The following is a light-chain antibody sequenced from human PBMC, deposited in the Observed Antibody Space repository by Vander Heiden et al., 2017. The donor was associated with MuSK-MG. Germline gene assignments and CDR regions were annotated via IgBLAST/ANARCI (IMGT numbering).Light chain of an antibody. J-gene: IGKJ1*01. CDR2: KAS. CDR1: QSITTW. Sequence: DIQMTQSPFTLSASVGDRVTITCRASQSITTWLAWYQQKPGKAPKLLIYKASSLESGVPARFSGSGSGTEFTLTISSLQPDDFATYYCQQYSSYWSFGLGTKVELK. V-gene: IGKV1-5*03. CDR3: QQYSSYWS.